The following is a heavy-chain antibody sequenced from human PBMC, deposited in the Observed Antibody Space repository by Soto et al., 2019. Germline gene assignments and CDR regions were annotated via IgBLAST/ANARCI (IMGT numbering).Heavy chain of an antibody. CDR2: IYYSGST. CDR1: GGSISSSSYY. CDR3: ARGRHIVVVPAASTGAFDI. Sequence: QLQLQESGPGLVKPSETLSLTCTVSGGSISSSSYYWGWIRQPPGKGLEWIGSIYYSGSTYYNPSLKRRVTISVDTSKNQFSLTLSSVTAADTAVYYCARGRHIVVVPAASTGAFDIWGQGTMVTVSS. J-gene: IGHJ3*02. V-gene: IGHV4-39*01. D-gene: IGHD2-2*01.